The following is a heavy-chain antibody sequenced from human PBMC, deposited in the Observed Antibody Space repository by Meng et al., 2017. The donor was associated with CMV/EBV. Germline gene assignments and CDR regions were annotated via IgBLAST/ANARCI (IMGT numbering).Heavy chain of an antibody. V-gene: IGHV2-5*02. J-gene: IGHJ4*02. CDR2: IYWDDDK. CDR3: AHRGQSSGWAILYFDY. D-gene: IGHD6-19*01. CDR1: GFSLSTSGVG. Sequence: QITLKGSGPTLVKPTQTLTLTCTFSGFSLSTSGVGVGWIRQPPGKALEWLALIYWDDDKRYSPSLKSRLTITKDTSKNQVVLTMTNMDPVDTATYYCAHRGQSSGWAILYFDYWGQGTLVTVSS.